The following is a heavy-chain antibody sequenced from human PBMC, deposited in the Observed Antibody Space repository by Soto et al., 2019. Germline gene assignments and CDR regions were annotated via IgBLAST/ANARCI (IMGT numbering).Heavy chain of an antibody. CDR1: GGSISDYY. Sequence: QVQLQESGPGLVKPSETLSLTCTVSGGSISDYYWSWIRQPPGKGLEWIGYIYYSGTTNYSPSLKSRVTIPVDTSKNQFALKLSSVTAADSAIYYCARQSGGYYYYGMDVWGQGTTVTVSS. V-gene: IGHV4-59*08. J-gene: IGHJ6*02. CDR2: IYYSGTT. D-gene: IGHD1-26*01. CDR3: ARQSGGYYYYGMDV.